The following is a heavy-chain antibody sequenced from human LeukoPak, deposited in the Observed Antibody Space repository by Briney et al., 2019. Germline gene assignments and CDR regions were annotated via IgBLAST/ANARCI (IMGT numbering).Heavy chain of an antibody. V-gene: IGHV4-31*11. D-gene: IGHD3-10*01. Sequence: SETLSLTCAVYGGSFSGYYWSWIRQHPGKGLEWIGYIYYSGSTYYNPSLKSRVTLSVDTSKNQFSLKLSSVTAADTAVYYCARGGGKVREYGGNWFDPWGQGTLVTVSS. CDR2: IYYSGST. CDR3: ARGGGKVREYGGNWFDP. J-gene: IGHJ5*02. CDR1: GGSFSGYY.